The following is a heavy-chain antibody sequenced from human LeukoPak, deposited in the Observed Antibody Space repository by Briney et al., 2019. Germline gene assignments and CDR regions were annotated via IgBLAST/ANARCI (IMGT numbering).Heavy chain of an antibody. Sequence: ASVKVSCKASGYTFTSYDIHWVRQATGQGLEWMGWMNPNSGNTGYAQKFQGRVTMTRNTSISTAYMELSSLRSEDTAVYYCAGGLVVVPLDVWGQGTTVTVSS. V-gene: IGHV1-8*01. CDR3: AGGLVVVPLDV. CDR2: MNPNSGNT. J-gene: IGHJ6*02. D-gene: IGHD2-2*01. CDR1: GYTFTSYD.